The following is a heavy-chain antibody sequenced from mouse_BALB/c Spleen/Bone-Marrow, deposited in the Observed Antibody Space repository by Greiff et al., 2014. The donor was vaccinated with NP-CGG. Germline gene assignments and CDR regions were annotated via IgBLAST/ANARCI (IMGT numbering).Heavy chain of an antibody. D-gene: IGHD3-1*01. CDR1: GYTFTGYD. V-gene: IGHV1S56*01. CDR3: ARWGYKISPYARDY. J-gene: IGHJ4*01. Sequence: QVQLQQSGPEVVKPGALVKISCKASGYTFTGYDINWAKQRPGQGLEWIGWIYPGDGSTKYNEKFRGKATLTADKSSSTAYMQLSILTSENSAVYFCARWGYKISPYARDYWGQGTSVTVSA. CDR2: IYPGDGST.